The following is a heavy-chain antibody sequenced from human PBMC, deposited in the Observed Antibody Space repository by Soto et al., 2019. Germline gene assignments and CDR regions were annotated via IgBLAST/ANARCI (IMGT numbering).Heavy chain of an antibody. CDR2: FNPNSGDT. D-gene: IGHD6-19*01. CDR3: AREASAVISLDY. CDR1: GYIFTAYS. J-gene: IGHJ4*02. V-gene: IGHV1-2*02. Sequence: ASVKVSCKASGYIFTAYSMHWVRQAPGQGLEWVGWFNPNSGDTIYAQKFQGRVTLTGDTSISTAYMELYSLTSDDTAVNYCAREASAVISLDYWGQGXLVTVYS.